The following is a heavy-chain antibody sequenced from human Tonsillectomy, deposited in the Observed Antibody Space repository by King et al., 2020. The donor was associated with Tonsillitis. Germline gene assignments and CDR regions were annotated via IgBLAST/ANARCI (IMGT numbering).Heavy chain of an antibody. CDR2: ISYDGSNK. D-gene: IGHD6-13*01. J-gene: IGHJ4*02. Sequence: VQLVESGGGVVQPGRSLRLSCAASGFTFISYAMHWVRQAPGKGLEWVAVISYDGSNKYYADSVKGRFTISRDNSKNTLYLQMNSLRAEDTAVYYCARDKGPAAGTPFDYWGQGTLVTVSS. CDR1: GFTFISYA. V-gene: IGHV3-30-3*01. CDR3: ARDKGPAAGTPFDY.